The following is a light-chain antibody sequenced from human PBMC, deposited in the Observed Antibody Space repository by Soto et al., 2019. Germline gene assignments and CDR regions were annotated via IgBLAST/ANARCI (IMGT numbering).Light chain of an antibody. V-gene: IGLV4-69*01. CDR2: VDSDGSY. CDR3: LVWGTGIRV. J-gene: IGLJ3*02. Sequence: QLVLTQSPSASASLGASVRLTCTLSSGHTSRAIAWHQQQPDKGPRFLMKVDSDGSYSKGDGIPDRFSGSSSGAERYLTISSLQSDDEADYYCLVWGTGIRVFGGGTKPTVL. CDR1: SGHTSRA.